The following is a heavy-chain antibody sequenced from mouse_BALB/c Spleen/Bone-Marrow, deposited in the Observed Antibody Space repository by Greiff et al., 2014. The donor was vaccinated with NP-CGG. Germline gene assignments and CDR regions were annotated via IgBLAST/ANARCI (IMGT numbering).Heavy chain of an antibody. D-gene: IGHD4-1*01. CDR2: IYPGDGDT. V-gene: IGHV1-80*01. J-gene: IGHJ2*01. Sequence: QVHVKQSGAELVRPGSSVKISCKASGYAFSSYWMNWVKQRPGQGLEWIGQIYPGDGDTNYNGKFKGKATLTADKSSSTAYMQLSSLTSEDSAVYFCARVGNWADYWGQGTTLTVSS. CDR1: GYAFSSYW. CDR3: ARVGNWADY.